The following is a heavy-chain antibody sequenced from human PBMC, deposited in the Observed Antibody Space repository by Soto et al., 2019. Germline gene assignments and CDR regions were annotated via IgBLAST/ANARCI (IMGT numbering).Heavy chain of an antibody. Sequence: PGGSLRLACAASGFTFSNYAMSWVRQAPGKGLERVTLVSATTGTTYYTDSVKGRFTISRDNSRNTVYLQMNSLRADYTSVYYCAKDRLAGRLDYWGQGTLVTVSS. V-gene: IGHV3-23*01. CDR2: VSATTGTT. CDR1: GFTFSNYA. J-gene: IGHJ4*02. D-gene: IGHD3-16*01. CDR3: AKDRLAGRLDY.